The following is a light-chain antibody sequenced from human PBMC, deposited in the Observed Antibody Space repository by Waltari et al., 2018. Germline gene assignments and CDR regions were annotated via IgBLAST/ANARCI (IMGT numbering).Light chain of an antibody. CDR3: SSYTSSSTG. J-gene: IGLJ2*01. V-gene: IGLV2-14*01. CDR2: EVR. Sequence: QSALTQPASVSGSPGQSITISCTGTSSDVVSWYQQHPGKAPKLMMYEVRNRPSGVSNRFSCSESGNTASLTISGLKAEDDADYYCSSYTSSSTGFGGGTKLTGL. CDR1: SSDVV.